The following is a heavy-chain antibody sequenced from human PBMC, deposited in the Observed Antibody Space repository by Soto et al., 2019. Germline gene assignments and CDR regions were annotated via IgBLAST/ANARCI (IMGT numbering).Heavy chain of an antibody. CDR3: AKAAWAYYYDSSGFPFDY. D-gene: IGHD3-22*01. V-gene: IGHV3-23*01. CDR2: ISGSGGST. Sequence: GGSLRLSCAASGFTFSSYAMSWVRQAPGKGLEWVSAISGSGGSTYYADSVKGRFTISRDNPKNTLYLQMNSLRAEDTAIYYCAKAAWAYYYDSSGFPFDYWGQGTLVTVSS. CDR1: GFTFSSYA. J-gene: IGHJ4*02.